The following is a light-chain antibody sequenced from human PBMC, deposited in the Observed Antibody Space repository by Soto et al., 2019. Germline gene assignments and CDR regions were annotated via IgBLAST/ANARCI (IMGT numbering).Light chain of an antibody. CDR1: TGAVTDDYY. V-gene: IGLV7-43*01. CDR3: VLLYGGAWV. J-gene: IGLJ3*02. Sequence: QAVVTQEPSLTVSPGGTVTLTCALTTGAVTDDYYASWFQRKPGQAHRTLIYRTYNKHSWTPGRFSGSLLGGKAALTLSGVQPEDEADYYCVLLYGGAWVFGGGTKLTVL. CDR2: RTY.